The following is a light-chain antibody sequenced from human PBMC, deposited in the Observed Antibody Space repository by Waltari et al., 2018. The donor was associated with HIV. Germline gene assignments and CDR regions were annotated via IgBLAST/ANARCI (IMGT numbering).Light chain of an antibody. Sequence: QSALTQPASVSGSPGQSITIPCTGTSSDVGGYNYVSWYQQHPGKAPKLMIYDVSNRPSGVSNRFSGSKSGNTASLTISGLQAEEEADYYCSSYRSSSTWVFGGGTKLTVL. V-gene: IGLV2-14*03. CDR2: DVS. CDR1: SSDVGGYNY. CDR3: SSYRSSSTWV. J-gene: IGLJ3*02.